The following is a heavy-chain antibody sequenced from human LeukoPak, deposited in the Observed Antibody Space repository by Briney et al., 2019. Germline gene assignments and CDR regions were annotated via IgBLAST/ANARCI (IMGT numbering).Heavy chain of an antibody. CDR2: ISGSGGST. V-gene: IGHV3-23*01. CDR3: AIDPYYYDSSGYFSN. Sequence: GGSLRLSCAASGFTFSSYVMSWVRQAPGKGLEWVSAISGSGGSTYYADSVKGRFTISRDNSKNTLYLQMNSLRAEDTAVYYCAIDPYYYDSSGYFSNWGQGTLVTVSS. CDR1: GFTFSSYV. J-gene: IGHJ4*02. D-gene: IGHD3-22*01.